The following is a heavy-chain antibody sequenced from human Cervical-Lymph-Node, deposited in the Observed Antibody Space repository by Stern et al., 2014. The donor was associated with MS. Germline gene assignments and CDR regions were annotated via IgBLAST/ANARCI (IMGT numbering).Heavy chain of an antibody. Sequence: QVQLVESGGGVVQPGKSLRLSCAASGFTFSRYAMYWVRQAPGKGLEWVAVLSFDESKKYYADSVKGRFTISRDNSKNMLYVQMNSLRAEDTAVYYCARDSEPVRIAVAGTSFDYWGQGTLVTVSS. V-gene: IGHV3-30-3*01. D-gene: IGHD6-19*01. J-gene: IGHJ4*02. CDR3: ARDSEPVRIAVAGTSFDY. CDR1: GFTFSRYA. CDR2: LSFDESKK.